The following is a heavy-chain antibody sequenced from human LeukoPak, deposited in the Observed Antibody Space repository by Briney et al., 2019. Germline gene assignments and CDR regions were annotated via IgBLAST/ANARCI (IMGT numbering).Heavy chain of an antibody. CDR1: GFTFSTFA. D-gene: IGHD5-12*01. CDR3: AKAFSAYENWPPNWFDP. Sequence: GGSLRPSCAASGFTFSTFAMSWVRQAPGKGLEWVSSISGSGGGTYYADSVKGRLTISRDNSKNTLYLQMSSLRAEDTAVYYCAKAFSAYENWPPNWFDPWGQGTLVTVSS. V-gene: IGHV3-23*01. J-gene: IGHJ5*02. CDR2: ISGSGGGT.